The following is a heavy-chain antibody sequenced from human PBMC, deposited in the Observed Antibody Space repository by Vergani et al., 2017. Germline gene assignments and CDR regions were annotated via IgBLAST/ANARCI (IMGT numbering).Heavy chain of an antibody. CDR3: AKDGVDTASGY. V-gene: IGHV3-15*01. CDR1: GFTFSNAW. D-gene: IGHD5-18*01. CDR2: IKSKTDGGTT. J-gene: IGHJ4*02. Sequence: EVQLVESGGGLVKPGGSLRLSCAASGFTFSNAWMSWVRQAPGKGLEWVGRIKSKTDGGTTDYAAPVKGRFTISRDDSKNTLYLQMNSLKTEDTAVYYCAKDGVDTASGYWGQGTLVTVSS.